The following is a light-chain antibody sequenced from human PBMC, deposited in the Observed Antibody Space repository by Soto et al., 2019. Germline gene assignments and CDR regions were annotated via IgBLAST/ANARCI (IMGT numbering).Light chain of an antibody. CDR2: DVS. CDR3: CSYTRSGTLI. J-gene: IGLJ1*01. V-gene: IGLV2-14*01. Sequence: QSALTQPASVSGSPGQSITISCVGTSGDIGDYNYVSWYQQHPGKVPKVIIYDVSNRPSGVSYRFSGTKSGNTASLTVSGLQAEAEAEYYCCSYTRSGTLIFGTGTKLTVL. CDR1: SGDIGDYNY.